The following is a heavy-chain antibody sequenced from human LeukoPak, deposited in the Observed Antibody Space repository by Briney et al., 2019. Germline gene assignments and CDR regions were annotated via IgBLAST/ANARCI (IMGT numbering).Heavy chain of an antibody. CDR2: ISSSSSYI. J-gene: IGHJ6*04. V-gene: IGHV3-21*01. CDR3: ARSPRSMTTGRMDV. CDR1: GFTFSSYS. Sequence: PGGSLRLSCAASGFTFSSYSMNWVRQAPGKGLEWVSSISSSSSYIYYADLVKGRFTISRDNAKNSLYLQMNSLRAEDTAVYYCARSPRSMTTGRMDVWGKGTTVTVSS. D-gene: IGHD4-11*01.